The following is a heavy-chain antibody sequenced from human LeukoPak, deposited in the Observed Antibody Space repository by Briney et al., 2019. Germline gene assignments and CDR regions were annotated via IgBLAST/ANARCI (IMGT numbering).Heavy chain of an antibody. CDR3: ARDNPDIVVVPAAMDV. CDR2: IIPIFGTP. D-gene: IGHD2-2*01. V-gene: IGHV1-69*19. CDR1: GGTFSNYA. J-gene: IGHJ6*02. Sequence: GASVKVSCKASGGTFSNYAISWVRQAPGQGLEWMGGIIPIFGTPDYVQKFQGRVTFTADESTSTVYMELYSLRSEDTAVYFCARDNPDIVVVPAAMDVWGQGTTVIVSS.